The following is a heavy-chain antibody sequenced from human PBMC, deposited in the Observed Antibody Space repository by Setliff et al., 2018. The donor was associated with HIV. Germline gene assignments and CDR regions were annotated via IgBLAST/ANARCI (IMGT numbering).Heavy chain of an antibody. CDR1: GDSISSSSYY. V-gene: IGHV4-39*07. CDR3: ARAGGDVEYYFDY. D-gene: IGHD1-1*01. J-gene: IGHJ4*02. Sequence: SETLSLTCNVSGDSISSSSYYWGWIRQPPGKGLEWIGSIYHSGSTYYNPSLKSRVTISVDTSKNQFSLKLSSVTAADTAVYYCARAGGDVEYYFDYWGQGTLVTVSS. CDR2: IYHSGST.